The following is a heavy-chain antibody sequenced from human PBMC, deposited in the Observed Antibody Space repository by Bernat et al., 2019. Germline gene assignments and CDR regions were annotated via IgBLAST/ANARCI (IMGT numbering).Heavy chain of an antibody. D-gene: IGHD3-3*01. CDR3: ARDGTIFEDSHHYYYGMDV. Sequence: EVQLVESGGGLVKPGGSLRLSCAASGFTFSSYSMNWVRQAPGKGLEWVSSISSSSSYIYYADSVKGRFTISRDNAKNSLYLQMNSLRAEDTAVYYCARDGTIFEDSHHYYYGMDVWGQGTTVTVSS. J-gene: IGHJ6*02. CDR2: ISSSSSYI. CDR1: GFTFSSYS. V-gene: IGHV3-21*01.